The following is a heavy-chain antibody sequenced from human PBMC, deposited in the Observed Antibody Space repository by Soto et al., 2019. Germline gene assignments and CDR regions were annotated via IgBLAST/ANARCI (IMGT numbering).Heavy chain of an antibody. CDR1: GFTFSSYW. CDR2: INGDGTNT. Sequence: EVQLVESGGGLVQPGGSLRLSCAASGFTFSSYWMHWVRQAPGKGLVWVSSINGDGTNTRYADSVRGRFTISRDNAKNTLFLQMRSLRDDDMAVYYCARDLDCGLTGCPTENAIDVWGQGTMVTVSS. D-gene: IGHD3-9*01. V-gene: IGHV3-74*01. CDR3: ARDLDCGLTGCPTENAIDV. J-gene: IGHJ3*01.